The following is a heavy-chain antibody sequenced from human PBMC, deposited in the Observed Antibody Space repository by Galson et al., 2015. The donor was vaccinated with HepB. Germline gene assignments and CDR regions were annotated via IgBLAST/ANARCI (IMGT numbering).Heavy chain of an antibody. CDR2: TYYRSEYYV. J-gene: IGHJ4*02. CDR1: GDSVSSHSAT. V-gene: IGHV6-1*01. D-gene: IGHD1-26*01. CDR3: ARGSKVGSTHFDY. Sequence: CAISGDSVSSHSATWTWFRQSPSRGLEWLGRTYYRSEYYVDYAVSVKSRITINSDTAKNQFSLQLNSVTPEDTALYYCARGSKVGSTHFDYWGQGTLVTVSS.